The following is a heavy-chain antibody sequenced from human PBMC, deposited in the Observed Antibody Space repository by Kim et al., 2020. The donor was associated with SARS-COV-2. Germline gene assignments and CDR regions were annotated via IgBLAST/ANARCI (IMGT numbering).Heavy chain of an antibody. Sequence: SETLSLTCTVSGGSMTYYYWSWIRQPPGKALEWIGYIYYTGSTSYNPSLKSRVTMSVDTSKNQFSLKVTSVTAADTAVYYCARGIGRHLYFDAWGQGTLVTVSS. CDR3: ARGIGRHLYFDA. CDR2: IYYTGST. V-gene: IGHV4-59*01. CDR1: GGSMTYYY. J-gene: IGHJ4*02. D-gene: IGHD3-16*01.